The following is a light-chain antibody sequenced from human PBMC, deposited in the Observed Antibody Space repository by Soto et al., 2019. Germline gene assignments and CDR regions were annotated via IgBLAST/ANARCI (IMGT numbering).Light chain of an antibody. V-gene: IGLV2-14*01. Sequence: QSVLTQPASVSGSRGQSITISCTGTSSDVGAYIYVSWYQHHPGKAPKVMIYEVTNRPSGVSDRFSGSKSGNTASLTISGLQAEDEADYYCFSYTSSRTYVFGTGTKVTVL. CDR1: SSDVGAYIY. J-gene: IGLJ1*01. CDR3: FSYTSSRTYV. CDR2: EVT.